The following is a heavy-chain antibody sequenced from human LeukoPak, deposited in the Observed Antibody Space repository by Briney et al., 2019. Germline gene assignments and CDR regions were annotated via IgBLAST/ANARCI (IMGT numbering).Heavy chain of an antibody. Sequence: ASVKVSCKASGYTFTGYYMHWVRQAPGQGLEWMGWINPSSGGTNYAQKFQSRVTMTRDTSISTAYMELSRLRSDDTAVYYCARVETPYYYDSSGYSGGYFDYWGQGTLVTVSS. V-gene: IGHV1-2*02. CDR2: INPSSGGT. J-gene: IGHJ4*02. D-gene: IGHD3-22*01. CDR1: GYTFTGYY. CDR3: ARVETPYYYDSSGYSGGYFDY.